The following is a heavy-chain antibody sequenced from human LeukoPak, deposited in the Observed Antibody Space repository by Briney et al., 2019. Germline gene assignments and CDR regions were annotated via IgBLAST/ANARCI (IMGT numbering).Heavy chain of an antibody. J-gene: IGHJ4*02. Sequence: ASVKVSCKVSGYTLTELSMHWVRQAPGKGLEWMGGFDPEDGETIYAQKFQGRVTMTEDTSTDTAYMELSSLRSEDTAVYYCATAVATWRVRTCDYWGQGTLVTVSS. D-gene: IGHD5-12*01. CDR1: GYTLTELS. CDR2: FDPEDGET. V-gene: IGHV1-24*01. CDR3: ATAVATWRVRTCDY.